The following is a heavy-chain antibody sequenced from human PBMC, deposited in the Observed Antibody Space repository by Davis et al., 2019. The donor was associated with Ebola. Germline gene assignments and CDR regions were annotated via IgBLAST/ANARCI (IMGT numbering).Heavy chain of an antibody. J-gene: IGHJ4*02. V-gene: IGHV3-30*04. CDR2: FLSSDGNNK. CDR1: GFTLSNYA. D-gene: IGHD3-9*01. CDR3: ARDPHDLLTTYAYLDY. Sequence: GGSLRLSCAASGFTLSNYAMHWVRQAPGKGLEWVAVFLSSDGNNKFYADSVKGRFTISRDNSKSTLYLQMNSLRPEDTAVYYCARDPHDLLTTYAYLDYWGQGTLVTVSS.